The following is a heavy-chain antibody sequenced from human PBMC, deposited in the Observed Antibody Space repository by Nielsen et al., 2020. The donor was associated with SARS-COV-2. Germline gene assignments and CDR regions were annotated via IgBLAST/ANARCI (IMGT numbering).Heavy chain of an antibody. D-gene: IGHD3-22*01. V-gene: IGHV4-30-4*01. CDR3: ARVSSDDSSGYYIPKRTNYYYYMDV. Sequence: WIRQPPGKGLEWIGYIYYSGSTHYNPSLKSRLAISLDTSKDQISLRVTSVTAADTAVYYCARVSSDDSSGYYIPKRTNYYYYMDVWGKGTTVTVSS. J-gene: IGHJ6*03. CDR2: IYYSGST.